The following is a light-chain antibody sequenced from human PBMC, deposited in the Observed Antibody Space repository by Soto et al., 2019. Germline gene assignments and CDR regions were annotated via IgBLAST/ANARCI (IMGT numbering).Light chain of an antibody. V-gene: IGLV1-40*01. CDR3: QSYDSRLSGSDV. CDR2: GDS. J-gene: IGLJ1*01. CDR1: SSNIGAGYD. Sequence: QSVLTQPPSVSGAPGQRVTISCTGSSSNIGAGYDVNWYQQLPGTAPKLLIFGDSNRPSGVPDRFSGSKSGTSASLAITGRQADDEADYYCQSYDSRLSGSDVFGAGTKLTVL.